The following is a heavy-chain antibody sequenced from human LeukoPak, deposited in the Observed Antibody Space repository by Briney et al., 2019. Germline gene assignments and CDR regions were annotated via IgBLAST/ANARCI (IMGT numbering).Heavy chain of an antibody. J-gene: IGHJ5*02. D-gene: IGHD3-10*01. V-gene: IGHV4-34*01. Sequence: KPSETLSLTCAVYGGSFSGYYWSWTRQPPGKGLEWIGEINHSGSTNYNPSLKSRVTISVDTSKNQFSLKLSSVTAADTAVYYCARLRGRYYYGSGSSLGPWGQGTLVTVSS. CDR2: INHSGST. CDR3: ARLRGRYYYGSGSSLGP. CDR1: GGSFSGYY.